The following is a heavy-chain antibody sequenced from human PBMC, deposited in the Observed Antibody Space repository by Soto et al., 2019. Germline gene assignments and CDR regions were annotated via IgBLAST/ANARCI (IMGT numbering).Heavy chain of an antibody. CDR1: GGSISSCC. J-gene: IGHJ4*02. Sequence: SEKLSLTCTVSGGSISSCCGSWIRQPPGKGLEWIGYIYYSGSTNYNPSLKSRVTISVDTSKNQFSLKLSSVTAADTAVYYCARDMANSGSPNSIGYWGQGTLVTVS. CDR3: ARDMANSGSPNSIGY. D-gene: IGHD1-26*01. CDR2: IYYSGST. V-gene: IGHV4-59*01.